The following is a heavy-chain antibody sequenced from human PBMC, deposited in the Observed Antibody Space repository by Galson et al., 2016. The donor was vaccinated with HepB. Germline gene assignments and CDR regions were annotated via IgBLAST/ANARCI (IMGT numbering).Heavy chain of an antibody. J-gene: IGHJ4*02. CDR1: GASFSGYY. V-gene: IGHV4-34*01. Sequence: SETLSLTCAVYGASFSGYYWSWIRQRPGKGLEWIGEINHSGSTNYNPSLKSRVTISLDTSRTQFSLILSSVTAADTAVYYCRIGSETYSRDYWGQGTLVTVSS. CDR2: INHSGST. CDR3: RIGSETYSRDY. D-gene: IGHD3-10*01.